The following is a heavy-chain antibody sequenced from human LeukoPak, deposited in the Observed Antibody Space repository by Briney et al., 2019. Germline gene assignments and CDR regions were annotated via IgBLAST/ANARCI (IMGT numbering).Heavy chain of an antibody. CDR2: ISYDGTNK. Sequence: PGGSLRLSCAASGFTFSSYGMNWVRQAPGKGLEWVAVISYDGTNKFYVDSLRDRFTISRDNSKNTLYLQMNSLRAEDTAVYYCAKDGYYGSGTYPDYWGQGTLVTVSS. J-gene: IGHJ4*02. CDR3: AKDGYYGSGTYPDY. D-gene: IGHD3-10*01. CDR1: GFTFSSYG. V-gene: IGHV3-30*18.